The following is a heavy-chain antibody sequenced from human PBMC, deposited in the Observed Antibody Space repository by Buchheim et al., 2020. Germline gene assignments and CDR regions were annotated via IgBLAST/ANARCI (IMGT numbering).Heavy chain of an antibody. CDR3: ARLVYCSSTSCYASRYGMDV. CDR2: INHSGST. CDR1: GGSFSGYY. V-gene: IGHV4-34*01. J-gene: IGHJ6*02. D-gene: IGHD2-2*01. Sequence: QVQLQQWGAGLLKPSETLSLTCAVYGGSFSGYYWSWIRQPPGKGLEWIGEINHSGSTNYNPSLKSRVTISVDTSKNQFSLKLSSVTAADTAVYYCARLVYCSSTSCYASRYGMDVWSQGTT.